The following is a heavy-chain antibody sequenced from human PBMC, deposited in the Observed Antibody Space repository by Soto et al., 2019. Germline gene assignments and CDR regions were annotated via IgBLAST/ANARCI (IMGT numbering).Heavy chain of an antibody. CDR2: IYYIGNT. V-gene: IGHV4-39*01. Sequence: QLQLQESGSGLVKPSETLSLTCIVSNGSISSRSSYWGWIRQTPGKGLEWIGSIYYIGNTYYNPSLKSRVTISIDTSNTQFALKMNSVTAAGTAVYFCGGQDYGAKGYYLETWGQGAVVTVSS. CDR3: GGQDYGAKGYYLET. J-gene: IGHJ4*02. CDR1: NGSISSRSSY. D-gene: IGHD4-17*01.